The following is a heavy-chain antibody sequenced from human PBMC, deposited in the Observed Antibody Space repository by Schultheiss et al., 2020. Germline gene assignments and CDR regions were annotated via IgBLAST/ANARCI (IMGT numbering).Heavy chain of an antibody. Sequence: ASVKVSCKASGYTFTGYYMHWVRQAPGQGLEWMGWINPNSGGTNYAQKFQGRVTMTRDTSISTAYMELSRLRSDDTAVYYCARDALPYDFWSGYQRGYYYYYYMDVWRKGTTVTVSS. CDR2: INPNSGGT. D-gene: IGHD3-3*01. CDR3: ARDALPYDFWSGYQRGYYYYYYMDV. J-gene: IGHJ6*03. CDR1: GYTFTGYY. V-gene: IGHV1-2*02.